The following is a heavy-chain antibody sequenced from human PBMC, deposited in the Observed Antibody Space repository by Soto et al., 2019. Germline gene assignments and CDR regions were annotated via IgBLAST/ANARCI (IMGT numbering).Heavy chain of an antibody. J-gene: IGHJ4*02. CDR2: IYYSGNT. CDR3: ASEAGY. CDR1: GGSISSTNYH. D-gene: IGHD6-13*01. Sequence: QLQLQESGPGLVKPSETLSLTCTVSGGSISSTNYHWRWIRQPPGKGLEWIGSIYYSGNTYYNPSLKSRVPISVDTSKNQFSLKLSSVTAAATAVYYCASEAGYWGQGTLVPVSS. V-gene: IGHV4-39*01.